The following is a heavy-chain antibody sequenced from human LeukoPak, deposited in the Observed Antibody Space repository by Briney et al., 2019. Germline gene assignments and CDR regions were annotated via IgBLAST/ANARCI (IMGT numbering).Heavy chain of an antibody. D-gene: IGHD3-22*01. CDR1: GGSFSGYY. Sequence: SETLSLTCAVYGGSFSGYYWSWIRQPPGKGLEWIGEIDHSGSTNYNPSLKSRIIISVDTSKNQFSLKLSSVTAADTAVYYCARRMIVVVPDYFDYWGQGTLVTVSS. CDR2: IDHSGST. CDR3: ARRMIVVVPDYFDY. J-gene: IGHJ4*02. V-gene: IGHV4-34*01.